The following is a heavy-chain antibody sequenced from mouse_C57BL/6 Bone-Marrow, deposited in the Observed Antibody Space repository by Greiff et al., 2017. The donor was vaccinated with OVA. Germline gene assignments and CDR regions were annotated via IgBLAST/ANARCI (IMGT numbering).Heavy chain of an antibody. CDR1: GYTFTSYW. CDR3: AREGFYYSGSSPFAY. J-gene: IGHJ3*01. D-gene: IGHD1-1*01. V-gene: IGHV1-69*01. Sequence: QVQLQQPGAELVMPGASVKLSCKASGYTFTSYWMHWVKQRPGQGLEWIGEIDPSDSYTNYTQKFKGKSTLTVDKSSSTAYMQLSSLTSEDSAVYYCAREGFYYSGSSPFAYWGQGTLVTVSA. CDR2: IDPSDSYT.